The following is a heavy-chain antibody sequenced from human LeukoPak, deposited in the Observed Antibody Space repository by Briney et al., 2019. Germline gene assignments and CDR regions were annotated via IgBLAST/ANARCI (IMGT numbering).Heavy chain of an antibody. V-gene: IGHV3-30*04. J-gene: IGHJ6*02. CDR2: ISYDGSNK. CDR1: GFTLSSYA. CDR3: ARDGVATSKEYYYYYGMDV. D-gene: IGHD5-12*01. Sequence: PGGSLRLSCAASGFTLSSYAMHWVRQAPGKGLEWVAVISYDGSNKYYADSVKGRFTISRDNSKNTLYLQMNSLRAEDTAVYYCARDGVATSKEYYYYYGMDVWGQGTTVTVSS.